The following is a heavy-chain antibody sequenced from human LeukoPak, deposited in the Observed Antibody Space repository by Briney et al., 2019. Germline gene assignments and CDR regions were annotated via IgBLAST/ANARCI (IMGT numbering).Heavy chain of an antibody. V-gene: IGHV3-23*01. Sequence: GGSLRLSCAASGFTFSSFAMTWVRQAPGKGLEWVSAVSDSGTDTFYADSVRGRFTISRDNSKNTLYLQMNGLRAEDTAVYYCARAAAADIFDYWGQGTLVTVSS. D-gene: IGHD6-13*01. CDR3: ARAAAADIFDY. CDR2: VSDSGTDT. CDR1: GFTFSSFA. J-gene: IGHJ4*02.